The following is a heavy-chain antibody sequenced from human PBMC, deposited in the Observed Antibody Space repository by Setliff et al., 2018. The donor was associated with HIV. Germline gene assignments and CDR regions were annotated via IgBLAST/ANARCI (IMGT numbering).Heavy chain of an antibody. J-gene: IGHJ4*02. D-gene: IGHD3-22*01. CDR3: ARASYYYDSIGWVDY. CDR2: ISSSSSYT. V-gene: IGHV3-11*03. CDR1: GFTFSDYY. Sequence: GGSLRLSCAASGFTFSDYYMSWIRQAPGKGLEWVSYISSSSSYTNYADSVKGRFTISRDNAKNSLYLQMNSLRAEDTAVYYCARASYYYDSIGWVDYWGQGTLVTVSS.